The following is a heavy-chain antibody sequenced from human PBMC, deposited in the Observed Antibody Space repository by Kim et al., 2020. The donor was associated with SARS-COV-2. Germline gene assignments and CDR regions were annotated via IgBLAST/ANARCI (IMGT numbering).Heavy chain of an antibody. CDR3: ARDFGDYDYYYGMDV. J-gene: IGHJ6*02. CDR2: IIPIFGTA. D-gene: IGHD4-17*01. V-gene: IGHV1-69*13. Sequence: SVKVSCKASGGTFSSYAISWVRQAPGQGLEWMGGIIPIFGTANYAQKFQGRVTITADESTSTAYMELSSLRSEDTAVYYCARDFGDYDYYYGMDVWGQGTTVTVSS. CDR1: GGTFSSYA.